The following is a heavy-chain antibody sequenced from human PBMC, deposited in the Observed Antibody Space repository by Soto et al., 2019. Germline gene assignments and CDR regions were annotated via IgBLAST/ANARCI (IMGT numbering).Heavy chain of an antibody. J-gene: IGHJ3*02. Sequence: GGSLRLSCAASGFTFSSYAMSWVRQAPGKGLEWVSAISGSGGSTYYADSVKGRFTISRDNAKNSLYLQMNSLRAEDTAVYYCARDYYDILTGYSYDAFDIWGQGTMVTVSS. D-gene: IGHD3-9*01. CDR1: GFTFSSYA. CDR2: ISGSGGST. V-gene: IGHV3-23*01. CDR3: ARDYYDILTGYSYDAFDI.